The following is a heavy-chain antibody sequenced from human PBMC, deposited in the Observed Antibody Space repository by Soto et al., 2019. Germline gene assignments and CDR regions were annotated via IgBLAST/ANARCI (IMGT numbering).Heavy chain of an antibody. CDR3: AKVVFPSYLGNYYYGIAV. J-gene: IGHJ6*02. D-gene: IGHD3-16*01. Sequence: SLILSCVASGFDFQNYVINWVRQAPGRGLEWVTAISSDGKYDLYADSVKGRFTISRDNSKNTVSLQMNSLRSDDTAIYFCAKVVFPSYLGNYYYGIAVWGQGTKVTVSS. CDR2: ISSDGKYD. V-gene: IGHV3-30*18. CDR1: GFDFQNYV.